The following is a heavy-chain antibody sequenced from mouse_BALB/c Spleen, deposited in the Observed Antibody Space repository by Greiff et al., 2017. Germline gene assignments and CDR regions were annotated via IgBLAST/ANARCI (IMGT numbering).Heavy chain of an antibody. CDR3: ARRGTMITYYAMDY. CDR1: GDSITSGY. Sequence: VQLKESGPSLVKPSQTLSLTCSVTGDSITSGYWNWIRKFPGNKLEYMGYISYSGSTYYNPSLKSRISITRDTSKNQYYLQLNSVTTEDTATYYCARRGTMITYYAMDYWGQGTSVTVSS. V-gene: IGHV3-8*02. D-gene: IGHD2-4*01. J-gene: IGHJ4*01. CDR2: ISYSGST.